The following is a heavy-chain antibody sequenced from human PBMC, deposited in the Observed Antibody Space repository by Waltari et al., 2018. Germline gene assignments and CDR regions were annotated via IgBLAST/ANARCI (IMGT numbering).Heavy chain of an antibody. J-gene: IGHJ6*02. V-gene: IGHV1-69*13. CDR2: IIPIFGTA. Sequence: QVQLVQSGAEVKKPGSSVKVSCKASGGTSSSYAISWVRQAPGQGLEWMGGIIPIFGTANYAQKFQGRVTITADESTSTAYMELSSLRSEDTAVYYCASCLSTSCDTAYYYYGMDVWGQGTTVTVSS. CDR1: GGTSSSYA. D-gene: IGHD2-2*01. CDR3: ASCLSTSCDTAYYYYGMDV.